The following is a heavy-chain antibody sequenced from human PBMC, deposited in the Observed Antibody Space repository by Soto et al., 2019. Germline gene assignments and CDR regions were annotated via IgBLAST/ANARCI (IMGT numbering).Heavy chain of an antibody. CDR3: ARGQIAVAGTGHFDY. V-gene: IGHV1-69*13. D-gene: IGHD6-19*01. Sequence: ASVKVSCKASGGTFSSYAISWVRQAPGQGLEWMGGIIPIFGTANYAQKFQGRVTITADESTSTAYMELSSLRSEDTAVYYCARGQIAVAGTGHFDYWGQGTPVTVSS. CDR2: IIPIFGTA. CDR1: GGTFSSYA. J-gene: IGHJ4*02.